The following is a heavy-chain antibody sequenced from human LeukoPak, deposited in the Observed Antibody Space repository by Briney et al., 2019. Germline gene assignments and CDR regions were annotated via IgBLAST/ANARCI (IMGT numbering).Heavy chain of an antibody. CDR1: GFTFSSYG. CDR2: ISYDGSYK. D-gene: IGHD4-17*01. CDR3: AKDLAELDYGEPYYYMDV. Sequence: QTGGSLRLSCAASGFTFSSYGMHWVRQAPGKGLEWVAVISYDGSYKYYADSVKGRFTISRDNSKNTLYLQMNSLRAEDTAVYYCAKDLAELDYGEPYYYMDVWGKGTTVTVSS. V-gene: IGHV3-30*18. J-gene: IGHJ6*03.